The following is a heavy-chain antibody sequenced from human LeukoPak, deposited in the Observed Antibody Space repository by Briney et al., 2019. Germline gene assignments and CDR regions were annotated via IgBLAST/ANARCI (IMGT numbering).Heavy chain of an antibody. V-gene: IGHV3-30*02. Sequence: GGSLRLSCAASGFTFNTFGMHWVRQAPGQGLEWVAAIWFDGSVKHYSDAVKGRFTISRDNSLNTLYLQMNSLRAEDTALYYCAKGVYYDILTGSYFDYWGQGTLVTVSS. CDR1: GFTFNTFG. J-gene: IGHJ4*02. CDR2: IWFDGSVK. CDR3: AKGVYYDILTGSYFDY. D-gene: IGHD3-9*01.